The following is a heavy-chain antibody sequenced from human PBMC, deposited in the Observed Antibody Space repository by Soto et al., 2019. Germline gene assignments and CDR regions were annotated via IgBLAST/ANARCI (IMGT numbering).Heavy chain of an antibody. V-gene: IGHV1-18*01. CDR2: ISAYNGNT. Sequence: QVQLVQSGAEVKKPGASVKVSCKASGYTFTSYGISWVRQAPGQGLEWMGWISAYNGNTNYAQKLQGRVTMTTDTSTSTAYMELRSLRSDDTAVYYGASVVRGVMGPNWFDPWGQGTLVTVSS. CDR3: ASVVRGVMGPNWFDP. D-gene: IGHD3-10*01. CDR1: GYTFTSYG. J-gene: IGHJ5*02.